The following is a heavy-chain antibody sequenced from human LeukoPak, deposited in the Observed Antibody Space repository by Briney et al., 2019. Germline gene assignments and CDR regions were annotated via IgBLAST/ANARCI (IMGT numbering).Heavy chain of an antibody. CDR1: GFNFNNYG. CDR3: ARPSGSVTIFGVVDYFDY. Sequence: GGSLRLSCVVSGFNFNNYGMNWVRQAPSKGLDWVASIAYDGSNENYAESVKGRFTISRDNSKNTLYLQLSSLTAEDTAVYYCARPSGSVTIFGVVDYFDYWGQGSLVTVSS. V-gene: IGHV3-30*04. CDR2: IAYDGSNE. J-gene: IGHJ4*02. D-gene: IGHD3-3*01.